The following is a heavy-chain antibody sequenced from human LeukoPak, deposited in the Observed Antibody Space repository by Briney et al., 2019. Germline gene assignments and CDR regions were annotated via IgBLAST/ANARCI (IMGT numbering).Heavy chain of an antibody. D-gene: IGHD6-13*01. CDR1: GGSLSSYY. J-gene: IGHJ4*02. V-gene: IGHV4-59*08. Sequence: SETLSLTCAVFGGSLSSYYWSWIRQPPGKGLEWIGYIYYSGTTNYNPSLKSRVTILVDTSKNQFSLNLSSVTAADTAVYYCARRGIAAAGYDYWGQGTLVTVSS. CDR2: IYYSGTT. CDR3: ARRGIAAAGYDY.